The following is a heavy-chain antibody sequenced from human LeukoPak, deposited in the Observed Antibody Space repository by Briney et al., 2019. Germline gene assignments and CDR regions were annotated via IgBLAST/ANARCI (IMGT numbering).Heavy chain of an antibody. CDR1: GFTFSSYA. J-gene: IGHJ4*02. Sequence: PGGSLRLSCAASGFTFSSYAMSWVRQAPGKGLEWVSAISGSGGSTYYADSVKGRFTISTDNSKNTLYLQMNSLRAEDTAVYYCAKDTRYFDWLFPYWGQGTLVTVSS. CDR2: ISGSGGST. CDR3: AKDTRYFDWLFPY. D-gene: IGHD3-9*01. V-gene: IGHV3-23*01.